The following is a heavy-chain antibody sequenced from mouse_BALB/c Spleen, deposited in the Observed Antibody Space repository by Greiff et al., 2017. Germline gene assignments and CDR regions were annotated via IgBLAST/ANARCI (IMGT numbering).Heavy chain of an antibody. D-gene: IGHD2-1*01. CDR3: ALYGNWFAY. Sequence: DVKLQESGPGLVKPSQSLSLTCTVTGYSITSDYAWNWIRQFPGNKLEWMGYISYSGSTSYNPSLKSRISITRDTSKNQFFLQLNSVTTEDTATYYCALYGNWFAYWGQGTLVTVSA. CDR2: ISYSGST. CDR1: GYSITSDYA. V-gene: IGHV3-2*02. J-gene: IGHJ3*01.